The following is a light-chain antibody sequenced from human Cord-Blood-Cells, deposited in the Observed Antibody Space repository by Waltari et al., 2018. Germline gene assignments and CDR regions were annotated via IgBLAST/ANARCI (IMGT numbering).Light chain of an antibody. CDR1: KLGDKY. CDR2: QDS. CDR3: QAWDSSTSVV. Sequence: SYELTQPPSVSVSPGQPASITCSGDKLGDKYACWYQHKPGQSTVLVIYQDSKRPAGIPVRFSGYNAGNPATLTSSGTQAMDEAAYYCQAWDSSTSVVFGGGTKLTVL. V-gene: IGLV3-1*01. J-gene: IGLJ2*01.